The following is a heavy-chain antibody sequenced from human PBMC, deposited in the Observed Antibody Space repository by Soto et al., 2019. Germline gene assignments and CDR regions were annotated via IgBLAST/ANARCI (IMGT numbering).Heavy chain of an antibody. J-gene: IGHJ6*02. V-gene: IGHV3-13*05. CDR3: ARTDRDFYCLDV. CDR1: GFNFRNYY. CDR2: ISAAGDP. Sequence: EVQLVESGGGLVQPGGSLRLSCEASGFNFRNYYMHWVRQGTGKGLEWVSGISAAGDPDYADSVEGRFTISRENAQNSFFLQMNSLRVGDTAVYYCARTDRDFYCLDVWGQGTTVIVSS.